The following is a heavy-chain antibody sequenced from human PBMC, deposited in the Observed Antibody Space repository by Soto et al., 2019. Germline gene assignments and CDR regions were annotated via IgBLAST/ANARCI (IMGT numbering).Heavy chain of an antibody. D-gene: IGHD3-3*01. CDR1: GFTFSSYA. V-gene: IGHV3-23*01. J-gene: IGHJ4*02. Sequence: GGSLRLSCAASGFTFSSYAMSWVRQAPGKGLEWVSGISGSGGSTYYADSVKGRFTISRDNSKNTLYLQMNSLRAEDTAVYYCAKGKGLRFLEWLSDYWGQGTLVTVSS. CDR3: AKGKGLRFLEWLSDY. CDR2: ISGSGGST.